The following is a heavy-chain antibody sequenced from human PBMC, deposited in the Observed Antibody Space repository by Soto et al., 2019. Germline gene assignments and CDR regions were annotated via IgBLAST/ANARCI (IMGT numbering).Heavy chain of an antibody. Sequence: QVPFVQSGAEVKKPGASVKVSCKASGYTFTNYAMHWVRQAPGQRLEWMGWINAGNADTKYSQNFQGRLTITRDTSASTAYMELTSLRSDDTAVYYCARGVGQFDYWGQGTLVTVSS. CDR3: ARGVGQFDY. CDR2: INAGNADT. D-gene: IGHD3-10*01. V-gene: IGHV1-3*01. J-gene: IGHJ4*02. CDR1: GYTFTNYA.